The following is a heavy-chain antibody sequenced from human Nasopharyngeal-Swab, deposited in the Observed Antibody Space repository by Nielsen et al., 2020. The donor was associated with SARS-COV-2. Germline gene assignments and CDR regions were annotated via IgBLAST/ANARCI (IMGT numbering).Heavy chain of an antibody. J-gene: IGHJ4*02. V-gene: IGHV1-18*01. CDR2: ISTYNGNT. CDR3: ARDRGYVSLDY. CDR1: GYTFPSYG. Sequence: ASVKVSYKASGYTFPSYGISWVRQAPGQGLEWMGWISTYNGNTNYAQKLQGRVTMTTDTSTSTAYMELRSLRSDDTAMYYCARDRGYVSLDYWGQGTLVTVSS. D-gene: IGHD3-16*01.